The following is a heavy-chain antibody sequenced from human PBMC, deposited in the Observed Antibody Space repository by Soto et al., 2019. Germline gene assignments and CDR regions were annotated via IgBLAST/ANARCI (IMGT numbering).Heavy chain of an antibody. CDR2: IYYSGNT. J-gene: IGHJ4*02. CDR3: AREGGESSDGLYYFDS. CDR1: GGSTSSDNY. D-gene: IGHD3-16*01. V-gene: IGHV4-30-4*01. Sequence: LSLTCTVSGGSTSSDNYWSWIRQPPGKGLEWIGHIYYSGNTDYNPSLKSRLAISIDTSKNQFSLKLSSVTAADTAVYFCAREGGESSDGLYYFDSWGQGSLVTVSS.